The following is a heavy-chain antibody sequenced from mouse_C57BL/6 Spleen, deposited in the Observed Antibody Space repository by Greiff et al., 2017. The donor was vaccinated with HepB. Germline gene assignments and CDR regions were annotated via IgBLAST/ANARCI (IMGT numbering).Heavy chain of an antibody. CDR2: ISSGSSTI. D-gene: IGHD2-10*01. CDR3: ARALLWYYAMDY. CDR1: GFTFSDYG. Sequence: EVHLVESGGGLVKPGGSLKLSCAASGFTFSDYGMHWVRQAPEKGLEWVAYISSGSSTIYYADTVKGRFTISRDNAKNTLFLQMTSLRSEDTAMYYCARALLWYYAMDYWGHGTSVTVSS. V-gene: IGHV5-17*01. J-gene: IGHJ4*01.